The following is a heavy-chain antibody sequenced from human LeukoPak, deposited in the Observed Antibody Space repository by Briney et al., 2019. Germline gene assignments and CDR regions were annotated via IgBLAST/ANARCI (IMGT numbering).Heavy chain of an antibody. CDR2: INWNGGST. CDR1: GFTFDDYG. CDR3: ARETSVIAAAYMDV. D-gene: IGHD6-13*01. J-gene: IGHJ6*03. V-gene: IGHV3-20*04. Sequence: GGSLRLSCAASGFTFDDYGMSWVRQAPGKGLEWVSGINWNGGSTYYADSVKGRFTISRDNSKNTLYLQMNSLRAEDTAVYYCARETSVIAAAYMDVWGKGTTVTVSS.